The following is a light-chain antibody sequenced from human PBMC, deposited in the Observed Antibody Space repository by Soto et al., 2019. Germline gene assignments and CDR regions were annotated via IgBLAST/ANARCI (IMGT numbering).Light chain of an antibody. J-gene: IGKJ4*01. CDR3: QQYYSYPLT. V-gene: IGKV1-5*03. Sequence: EIQLPQSPAALSAFVVCRGPITLRASQTISSWLAWYQQKPGKAPKLLIYQASRLESGVPSRFSGSGSGTDFTLTISSLQPEDVATYYCQQYYSYPLTFGGGTKVDIK. CDR1: QTISSW. CDR2: QAS.